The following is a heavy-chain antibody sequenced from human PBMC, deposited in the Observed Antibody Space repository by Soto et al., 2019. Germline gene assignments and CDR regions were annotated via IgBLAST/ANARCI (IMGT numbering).Heavy chain of an antibody. CDR1: GFTFSSYG. D-gene: IGHD3-10*01. CDR3: AKDLGKYYGSGSYHGPQRYYYYGMDV. Sequence: GGSLRLSCAASGFTFSSYGMHWVRQAPGKGLEWVAVISYDGSNKYYADSVKGRFAISRDNSKNTLYLQMNSLRAEDTAVYYCAKDLGKYYGSGSYHGPQRYYYYGMDVWGQGTTVTVSS. J-gene: IGHJ6*02. CDR2: ISYDGSNK. V-gene: IGHV3-30*18.